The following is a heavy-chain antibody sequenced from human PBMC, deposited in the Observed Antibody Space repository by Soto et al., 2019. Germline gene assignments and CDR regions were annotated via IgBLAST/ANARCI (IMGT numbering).Heavy chain of an antibody. J-gene: IGHJ4*02. CDR2: IASGRGDI. V-gene: IGHV3-21*01. CDR3: ALLTSGWYGDIDY. Sequence: DVQLVESGGGLVKPGGSLRLSCTASGFTFSSYSMNWVRQAPGKGLEWVSAIASGRGDIYYADSVKGRFVGSRDNANNSLFLQMNNLTAEDTAVYYCALLTSGWYGDIDYWGQGTLVTVSS. CDR1: GFTFSSYS. D-gene: IGHD6-19*01.